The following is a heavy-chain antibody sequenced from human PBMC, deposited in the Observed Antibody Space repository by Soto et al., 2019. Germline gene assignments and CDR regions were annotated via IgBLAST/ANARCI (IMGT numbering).Heavy chain of an antibody. CDR1: GFTVSNNY. CDR2: IYSGGST. D-gene: IGHD1-1*01. J-gene: IGHJ3*02. CDR3: AGRITTTAFDT. Sequence: EVQLVESGGGLVQPGGSLGLSCAASGFTVSNNYMTWVRQAPGKGLECVSLIYSGGSTYYADSVKGRFTISRDNSKNILYRQMNSLRAEDTAVYYCAGRITTTAFDTWGQGTMVTVSS. V-gene: IGHV3-66*01.